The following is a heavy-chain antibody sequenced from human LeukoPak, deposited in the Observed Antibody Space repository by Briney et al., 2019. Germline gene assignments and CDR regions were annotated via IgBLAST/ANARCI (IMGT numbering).Heavy chain of an antibody. J-gene: IGHJ4*02. CDR3: AKSYFDYSTYYSYYFNL. CDR1: GGSISDGY. CDR2: VYTSGST. Sequence: SETLSLTCTVSGGSISDGYWSWIRQPPGRGLEWIGYVYTSGSTKYSPSLKSRVTISVDTSKSQSALKLSSVTAADTAVYFCAKSYFDYSTYYSYYFNLWGQGALVTVSS. D-gene: IGHD4-11*01. V-gene: IGHV4-4*09.